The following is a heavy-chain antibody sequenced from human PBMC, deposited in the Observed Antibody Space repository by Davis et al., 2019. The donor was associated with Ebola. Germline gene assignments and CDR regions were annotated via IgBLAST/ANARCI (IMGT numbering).Heavy chain of an antibody. J-gene: IGHJ5*02. CDR3: ARDWGIAVAGYNWFDP. D-gene: IGHD6-19*01. Sequence: ASVKVSCKASGYTFTSYAMHWVRQAPGQRLEWMGWINAGNGNTKYSQKFQGRVTITRDKSASTAYMELSSLRSEDTAVYYCARDWGIAVAGYNWFDPWGQGTLVTVSS. CDR1: GYTFTSYA. V-gene: IGHV1-3*01. CDR2: INAGNGNT.